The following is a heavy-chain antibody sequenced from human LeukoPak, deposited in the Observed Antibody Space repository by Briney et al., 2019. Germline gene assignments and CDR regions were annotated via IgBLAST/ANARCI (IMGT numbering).Heavy chain of an antibody. J-gene: IGHJ4*02. CDR3: ARAQDCSSGCYRSFDY. Sequence: PSETLSLTCTVSGGSVSSYSWSWIRQPAGKGLEWIGRIYASGSTNYNPSLKSRVTMSLDTSKNQFSLNLSSVTAADTAVYYCARAQDCSSGCYRSFDYWGQGTLVTVSS. V-gene: IGHV4-4*07. CDR1: GGSVSSYS. D-gene: IGHD6-19*01. CDR2: IYASGST.